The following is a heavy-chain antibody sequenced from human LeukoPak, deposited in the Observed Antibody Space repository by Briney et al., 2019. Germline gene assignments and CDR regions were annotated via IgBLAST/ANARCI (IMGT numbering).Heavy chain of an antibody. CDR3: AANGPYSGDFGESHYYYYGMDV. D-gene: IGHD2-21*01. Sequence: GGSLRLSCAASGFTVSSNYMSWVRQAPGKGLEWVSGISWNSGSIGYADSVKGRFTISRDNAKNSLYLQMNSLRAEDTALYYCAANGPYSGDFGESHYYYYGMDVWGQGTTVTVSS. CDR1: GFTVSSNY. CDR2: ISWNSGSI. V-gene: IGHV3-9*01. J-gene: IGHJ6*02.